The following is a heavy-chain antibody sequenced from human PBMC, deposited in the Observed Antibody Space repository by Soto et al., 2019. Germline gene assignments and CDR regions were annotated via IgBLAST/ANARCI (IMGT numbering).Heavy chain of an antibody. V-gene: IGHV4-59*01. Sequence: QVQLQESGPGLVKPSETLSLTCTVSGGSISSYYWSWIRQPPGKGLEWIGYIYYSGSTNYNPSLKSRVTISVDTSKNQFSRKLSSVTAADTAVYYCARTLYSYGPRFDSGGQGTLVTVSS. CDR3: ARTLYSYGPRFDS. J-gene: IGHJ4*02. CDR1: GGSISSYY. D-gene: IGHD5-18*01. CDR2: IYYSGST.